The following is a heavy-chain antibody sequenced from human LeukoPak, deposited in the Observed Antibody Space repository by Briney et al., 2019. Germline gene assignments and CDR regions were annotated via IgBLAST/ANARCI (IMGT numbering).Heavy chain of an antibody. CDR3: AKQLGYCSDGSCYFPY. CDR1: GFTFSSNA. V-gene: IGHV3-23*01. CDR2: ISGSSSSGRT. Sequence: PGGSLRLSCAASGFTFSSNATSWVRQAPGKGLEWVSAISGSSSSGRTFYADSVKGRFTISRDNSKNTLYLQMNSLRAEDTAVYYCAKQLGYCSDGSCYFPYWGQGTLVTVSS. D-gene: IGHD2-15*01. J-gene: IGHJ4*02.